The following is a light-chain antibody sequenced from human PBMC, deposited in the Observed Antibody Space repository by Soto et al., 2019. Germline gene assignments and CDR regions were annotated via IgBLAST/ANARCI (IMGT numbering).Light chain of an antibody. Sequence: EIVLTQSPGTLSLPPGERATLSCRASQSVSSSDLSWYQQKPGQAPRLLIYGASSRATGVPDRFSGSGSGTDFTLTISRLEPEVFAVYYCQQYVSSPELTFGGGTNVDIK. CDR1: QSVSSSD. J-gene: IGKJ4*01. V-gene: IGKV3-20*01. CDR2: GAS. CDR3: QQYVSSPELT.